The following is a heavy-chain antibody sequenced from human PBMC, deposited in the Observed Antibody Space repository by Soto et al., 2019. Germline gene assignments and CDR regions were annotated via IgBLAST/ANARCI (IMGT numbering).Heavy chain of an antibody. CDR2: INHSGFT. D-gene: IGHD1-26*01. CDR1: DGSFRGHY. J-gene: IGHJ4*02. CDR3: ARATVKVGATRFDF. Sequence: SETLSLTCGLSDGSFRGHYWSWIRQPPGKGLEWIAEINHSGFTNYNPSLKSRVTISRDTSTNQISLKLTSLTAADSALYYCARATVKVGATRFDFWGQGTQVTVSS. V-gene: IGHV4-34*01.